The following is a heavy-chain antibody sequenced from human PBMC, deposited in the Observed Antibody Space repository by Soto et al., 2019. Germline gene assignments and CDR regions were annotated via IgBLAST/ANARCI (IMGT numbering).Heavy chain of an antibody. D-gene: IGHD6-19*01. Sequence: QVQLVQSGAEVKKPGASVKVSCKASGYTFTSYGISWVRQAPGQGLEWMGWISAYNGNTNYAQKLQENVTQTTDTSWRTCYMELRSLRSDDTDVYSGARVGGIAVAGRGWFDPWSQGTMVTVSS. CDR3: ARVGGIAVAGRGWFDP. CDR2: ISAYNGNT. V-gene: IGHV1-18*01. J-gene: IGHJ5*02. CDR1: GYTFTSYG.